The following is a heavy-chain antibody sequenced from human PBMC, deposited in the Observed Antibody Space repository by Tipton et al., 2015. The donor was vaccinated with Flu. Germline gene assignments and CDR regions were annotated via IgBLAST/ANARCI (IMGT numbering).Heavy chain of an antibody. CDR2: INSDGSST. D-gene: IGHD7-27*01. CDR3: ARDGEIYYFDY. Sequence: GSLRLSCTTSGFTFSSYWMHWVRQAPGKGLVWVSRINSDGSSTSYADSAKGRFTISRDNAKNTLYLQMNSLRAEDTAVYYCARDGEIYYFDYWGQGTLVTVSS. CDR1: GFTFSSYW. J-gene: IGHJ4*02. V-gene: IGHV3-74*01.